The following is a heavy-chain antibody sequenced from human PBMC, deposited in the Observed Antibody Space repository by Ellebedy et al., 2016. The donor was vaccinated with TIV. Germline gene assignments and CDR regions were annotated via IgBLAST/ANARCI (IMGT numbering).Heavy chain of an antibody. CDR1: GFTFTNYW. Sequence: GGSLRLSXVAPGFTFTNYWMSWVRQAPGKGLEWVANIKHDGSEKNYLDSVKGRFTVSRDNAKSSVYLQMNSLRAEDTALYYCARDIGPSYYYYGLDVWGQGTTVTVS. CDR3: ARDIGPSYYYYGLDV. J-gene: IGHJ6*02. CDR2: IKHDGSEK. V-gene: IGHV3-7*03. D-gene: IGHD2-15*01.